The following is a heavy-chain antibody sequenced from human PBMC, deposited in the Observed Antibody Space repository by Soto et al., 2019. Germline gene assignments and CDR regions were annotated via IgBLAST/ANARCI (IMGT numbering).Heavy chain of an antibody. CDR3: ARALDSSRRTQCGF. Sequence: PSETLSLTCTVSGASISIGGYYWNWIRQHPGKGLEWIGYIFYSGSTFYNPSLKSRVTISVDTSKNQFSLKLSSVTAADTAVYYCARALDSSRRTQCGFWGQGTLVTVSS. J-gene: IGHJ4*02. D-gene: IGHD3-22*01. V-gene: IGHV4-31*03. CDR1: GASISIGGYY. CDR2: IFYSGST.